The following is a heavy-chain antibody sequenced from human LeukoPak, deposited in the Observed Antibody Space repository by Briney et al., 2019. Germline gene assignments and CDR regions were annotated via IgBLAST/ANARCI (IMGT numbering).Heavy chain of an antibody. CDR1: GYSFTSYW. J-gene: IGHJ4*02. Sequence: GESLRISCKGSGYSFTSYWTSWVRQMPGKGLEWMGRIDPSDSYTNYSPSFQGHVTISADKSISTAYLQWSSLKASDTAMYYCATDPPYDSSGYYYPLQNDYWGQGTLVTVSS. V-gene: IGHV5-10-1*01. CDR2: IDPSDSYT. D-gene: IGHD3-22*01. CDR3: ATDPPYDSSGYYYPLQNDY.